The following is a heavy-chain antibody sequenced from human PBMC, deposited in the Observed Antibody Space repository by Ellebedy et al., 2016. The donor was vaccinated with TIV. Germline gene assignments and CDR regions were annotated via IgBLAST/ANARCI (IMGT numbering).Heavy chain of an antibody. Sequence: GESLKISCAASGFTFSHYYMNWIRQAPGKGLEWLSYISDSGSAILYADSVRGRFTFARANAKNSLYLEMTNLRADDTAVYHCARDVTGVRGFGYWGQGTLVTVS. CDR1: GFTFSHYY. CDR3: ARDVTGVRGFGY. J-gene: IGHJ4*02. D-gene: IGHD3-10*01. CDR2: ISDSGSAI. V-gene: IGHV3-11*01.